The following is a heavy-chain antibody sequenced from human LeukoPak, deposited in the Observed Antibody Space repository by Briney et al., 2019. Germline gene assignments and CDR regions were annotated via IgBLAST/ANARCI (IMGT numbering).Heavy chain of an antibody. Sequence: PGGSLRLSCEGSGFTFGDYGMSWVRQAPGKGPEWVAGISWNSDSTGYPDSVKGRFTISRGNAKNSLYLQMSSLRVEDTALYYCARDRRGITGTEWFDPWGQGTLVTVSS. V-gene: IGHV3-20*04. CDR3: ARDRRGITGTEWFDP. J-gene: IGHJ5*02. D-gene: IGHD1-20*01. CDR2: ISWNSDST. CDR1: GFTFGDYG.